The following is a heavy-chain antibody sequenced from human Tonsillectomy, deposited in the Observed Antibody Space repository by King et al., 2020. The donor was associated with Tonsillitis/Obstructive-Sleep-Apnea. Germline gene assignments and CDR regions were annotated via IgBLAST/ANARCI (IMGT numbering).Heavy chain of an antibody. Sequence: QLVQSGGGLVKPGGSLRLSCSASGFTFSSYAIHLVRQAPGKGLQCVSAINSNGGFTYLADSVQGRFTISRDNSKNTLYLQMTSLRAEDTAVYYCVKGSSGEYYYYYMDVWGKGTTVTVSS. V-gene: IGHV3-64D*06. D-gene: IGHD3-10*01. CDR3: VKGSSGEYYYYYMDV. CDR2: INSNGGFT. CDR1: GFTFSSYA. J-gene: IGHJ6*03.